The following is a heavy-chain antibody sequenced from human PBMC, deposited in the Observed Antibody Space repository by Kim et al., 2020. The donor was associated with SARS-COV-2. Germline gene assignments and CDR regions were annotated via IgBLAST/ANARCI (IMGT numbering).Heavy chain of an antibody. V-gene: IGHV4-61*01. D-gene: IGHD4-17*01. CDR3: ARGLRRDYFDY. CDR2: IYYSGST. CDR1: GGSVSSGSYY. Sequence: SETLSLTCTVSGGSVSSGSYYWSWIRQPPGKGLEWIGYIYYSGSTNYNPSLKSRVTISVDTSKNQFSLKLSSVTAADTAVYYCARGLRRDYFDYWGQG. J-gene: IGHJ4*02.